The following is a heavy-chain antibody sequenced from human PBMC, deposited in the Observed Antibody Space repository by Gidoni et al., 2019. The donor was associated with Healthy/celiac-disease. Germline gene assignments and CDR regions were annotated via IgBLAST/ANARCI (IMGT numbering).Heavy chain of an antibody. J-gene: IGHJ4*02. CDR2: IKQDGSEK. CDR1: GFTFSSYW. Sequence: EVQLVESGGGLVQPGGSLRLSCAASGFTFSSYWMSWVRQAPGKGLEWVANIKQDGSEKYYVDSVKGRFTISRDNAKNSLYLQMNSLRAEDTAVYYCARDQRGENGAFDYWGQGTLVTVSS. CDR3: ARDQRGENGAFDY. V-gene: IGHV3-7*01. D-gene: IGHD2-21*01.